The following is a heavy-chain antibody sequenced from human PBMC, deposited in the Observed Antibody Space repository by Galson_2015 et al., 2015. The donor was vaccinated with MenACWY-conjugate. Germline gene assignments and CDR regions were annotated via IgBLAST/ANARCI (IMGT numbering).Heavy chain of an antibody. CDR2: IRSKIDGGTT. D-gene: IGHD3-22*01. CDR1: GFSFGDYA. J-gene: IGHJ3*02. Sequence: SLRLSCAGSGFSFGDYALTWFRQAPGKGLEWVTFIRSKIDGGTTEYAASVKGRFTISRDDSKRIAYLQLKSLKTEDSAIYYCTREYYSDDSGFPSEVFDIWGQGTIVSVSA. V-gene: IGHV3-49*03. CDR3: TREYYSDDSGFPSEVFDI.